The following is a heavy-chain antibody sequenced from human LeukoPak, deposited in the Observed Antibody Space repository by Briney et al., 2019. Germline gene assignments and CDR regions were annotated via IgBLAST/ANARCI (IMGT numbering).Heavy chain of an antibody. CDR1: GGSFSGYY. CDR3: VRAVLGVRPGSSGWNY. D-gene: IGHD6-19*01. CDR2: INHSGST. J-gene: IGHJ4*02. V-gene: IGHV4-34*01. Sequence: SETLSLTCAVSGGSFSGYYWSWIRQTPGKGLEWIGEINHSGSTNYNPSLKSRVTISVDTSKNQFSLKLSSVTAADTAVYYCVRAVLGVRPGSSGWNYWGQGTLVTVSS.